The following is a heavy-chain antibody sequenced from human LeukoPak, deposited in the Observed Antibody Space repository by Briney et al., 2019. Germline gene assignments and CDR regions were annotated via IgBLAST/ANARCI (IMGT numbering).Heavy chain of an antibody. CDR3: AGGEKGVPRGAKFDP. CDR2: IYTSGST. J-gene: IGHJ5*02. Sequence: SQTLSLTCTVSGGSISSGSYYWSWIRQPAGKGLEWIGRIYTSGSTNYNPSLKSRVTISVGTSKNQFSLKLSSVTAADTAVYYCAGGEKGVPRGAKFDPWGQGTLVTVSS. V-gene: IGHV4-61*02. D-gene: IGHD3-16*01. CDR1: GGSISSGSYY.